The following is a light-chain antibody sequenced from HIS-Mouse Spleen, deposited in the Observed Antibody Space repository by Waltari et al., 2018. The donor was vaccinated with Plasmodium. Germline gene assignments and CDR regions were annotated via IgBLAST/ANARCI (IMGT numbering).Light chain of an antibody. Sequence: DIQMTQSPSSLSASLGGRVTITCRASQSMSSYLNWYQQKPGKAPKLLIYAASSLQSGVPSRFSGSGSGTDFTLTISSLQPEDFATYYCQQSYSTPDTFGQGTKLEIK. CDR1: QSMSSY. CDR2: AAS. J-gene: IGKJ2*01. CDR3: QQSYSTPDT. V-gene: IGKV1-39*01.